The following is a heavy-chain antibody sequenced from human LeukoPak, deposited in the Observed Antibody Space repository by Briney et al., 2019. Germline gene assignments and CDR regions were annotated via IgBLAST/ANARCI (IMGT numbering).Heavy chain of an antibody. CDR1: GGSFSGYY. V-gene: IGHV4-34*01. D-gene: IGHD6-19*01. CDR2: INHSGGT. J-gene: IGHJ4*02. CDR3: ASPFIAVAGTRGDY. Sequence: SETLSLTCAVYGGSFSGYYWSWIRQPPGKGLEWIGEINHSGGTNYNPSLKSRVTISVDTSKNQFSLKLSSVTAADTAVYYCASPFIAVAGTRGDYWGQGTLVTVSS.